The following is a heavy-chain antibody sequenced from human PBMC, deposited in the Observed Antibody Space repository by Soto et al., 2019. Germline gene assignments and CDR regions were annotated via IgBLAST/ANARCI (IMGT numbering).Heavy chain of an antibody. CDR1: GGTFSSYA. Sequence: QVQLVQSGAEVKKPGSSVKVSCKASGGTFSSYAISGVRQAPGQGLEWMGGIIPIFGTANYAQKFQGRVTITADKSTSPAYMELSSLRSEDTDVYYCARASSSDYYYYGMDVWGQGTTVTVSS. CDR3: ARASSSDYYYYGMDV. D-gene: IGHD1-26*01. J-gene: IGHJ6*02. V-gene: IGHV1-69*06. CDR2: IIPIFGTA.